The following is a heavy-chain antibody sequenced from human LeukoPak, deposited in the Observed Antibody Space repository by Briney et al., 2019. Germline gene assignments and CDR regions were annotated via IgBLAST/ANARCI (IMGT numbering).Heavy chain of an antibody. CDR3: ARDGQLDYDFWSGYVGTGVFDP. Sequence: ASVKVSCKASGYTFTGYYMHWVRQAPGQGLEWMGWINPNSGGTNYAQKFQGRVTMTRDTSISTAYMELSRLRSDDTAVYYCARDGQLDYDFWSGYVGTGVFDPWGQGTLVTVSS. V-gene: IGHV1-2*02. D-gene: IGHD3-3*01. J-gene: IGHJ5*02. CDR1: GYTFTGYY. CDR2: INPNSGGT.